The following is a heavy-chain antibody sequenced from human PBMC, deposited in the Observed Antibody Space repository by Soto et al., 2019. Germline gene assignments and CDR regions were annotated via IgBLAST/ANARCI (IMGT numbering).Heavy chain of an antibody. CDR2: INHSGST. CDR3: ARQPDYYIFRWFDP. D-gene: IGHD3-9*01. Sequence: SETLSLTCAVYGGSFSGYYWSWIRQPPGKGLEWIGEINHSGSTNYNPSLKSRVTISVDTSKNQFSLKLSSVTAADTAVYYCARQPDYYIFRWFDPWGQGTLVTVSS. V-gene: IGHV4-34*01. J-gene: IGHJ5*02. CDR1: GGSFSGYY.